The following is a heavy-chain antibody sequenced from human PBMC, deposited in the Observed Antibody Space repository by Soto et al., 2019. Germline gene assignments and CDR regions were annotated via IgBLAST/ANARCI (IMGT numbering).Heavy chain of an antibody. CDR1: GYTFTSYG. CDR2: ISAYNGNT. V-gene: IGHV1-18*01. CDR3: ARGSSSGYYHWFDP. D-gene: IGHD3-22*01. J-gene: IGHJ5*02. Sequence: ASVKVSFKASGYTFTSYGIICVRQAPVQRHEWKGWISAYNGNTNYAQKLQGRVTMTTDTSTSTAYMEPRSLKSDATAVYYCARGSSSGYYHWFDPWGQGTLVTVSS.